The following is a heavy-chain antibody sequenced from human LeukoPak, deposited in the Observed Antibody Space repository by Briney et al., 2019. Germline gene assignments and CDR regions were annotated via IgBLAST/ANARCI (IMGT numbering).Heavy chain of an antibody. D-gene: IGHD3-22*01. CDR1: GFTFDDYA. CDR2: ICGDGGST. Sequence: PGGSLRLSCAASGFTFDDYAMHWVRQAPGKGLEWVSLICGDGGSTYYADSVKGRFTISRDNSKNSLYLQMNSLRTEDTALYYCAKDIYYYDSSGYSYFDYWGQGTLVTVSS. J-gene: IGHJ4*02. V-gene: IGHV3-43*02. CDR3: AKDIYYYDSSGYSYFDY.